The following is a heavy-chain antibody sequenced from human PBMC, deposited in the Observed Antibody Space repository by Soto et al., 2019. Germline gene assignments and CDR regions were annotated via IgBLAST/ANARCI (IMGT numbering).Heavy chain of an antibody. Sequence: QVQLVQSGAEVKKPGSSVKVSCKASGDTFRGYTFSWVRQAPGQGLEWMGGITPMSGTSKYAQKFQGRLTITADDSTSTDYMELSNLRSEDTAIYYCASRDGSIYGTIYYFDYWGQGTLVTVSS. CDR3: ASRDGSIYGTIYYFDY. D-gene: IGHD2-21*01. J-gene: IGHJ4*02. CDR1: GDTFRGYT. V-gene: IGHV1-69*01. CDR2: ITPMSGTS.